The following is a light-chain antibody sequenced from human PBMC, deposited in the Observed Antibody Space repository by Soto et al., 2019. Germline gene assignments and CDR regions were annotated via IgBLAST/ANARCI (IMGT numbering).Light chain of an antibody. J-gene: IGKJ4*01. CDR1: QTISTY. CDR2: NAS. V-gene: IGKV1-39*01. Sequence: DIQLTQYPSSLSASVGDTGTITCRASQTISTYLLWYHQKPGRAPNLLIYNASTLHSGVPSKFSGSGSGTDFTLTISGLQPEDFATYHCQQTYSDISFGGGTKVDIK. CDR3: QQTYSDIS.